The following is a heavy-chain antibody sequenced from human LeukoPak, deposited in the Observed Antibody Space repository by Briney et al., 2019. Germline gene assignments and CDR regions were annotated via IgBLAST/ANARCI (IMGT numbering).Heavy chain of an antibody. Sequence: GGSLRLSCAASGFTFSSYSMNWVRQAPGKGLEWVSYISSSSSTIYYADSVKGRFTISRDNAKNSLYLQMNSLRAEDTAVYYCARVKGDSSGYHGLDYWGQGTLVTVSS. J-gene: IGHJ4*02. CDR1: GFTFSSYS. D-gene: IGHD3-22*01. CDR2: ISSSSSTI. CDR3: ARVKGDSSGYHGLDY. V-gene: IGHV3-48*04.